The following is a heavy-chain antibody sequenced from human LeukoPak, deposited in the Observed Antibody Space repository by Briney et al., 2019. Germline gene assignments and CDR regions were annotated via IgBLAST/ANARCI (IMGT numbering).Heavy chain of an antibody. J-gene: IGHJ4*02. Sequence: SETLSLTCTVSDGSISSSTYYWGWLRQPPGKGLEWTGSIYYSGSTYYNPSLKSRVTMSVDTSKNQFSQKLSSVTAADTAVYYCARHIVGATMRIDYWGQGTLVTVSS. D-gene: IGHD1-26*01. V-gene: IGHV4-39*01. CDR1: DGSISSSTYY. CDR2: IYYSGST. CDR3: ARHIVGATMRIDY.